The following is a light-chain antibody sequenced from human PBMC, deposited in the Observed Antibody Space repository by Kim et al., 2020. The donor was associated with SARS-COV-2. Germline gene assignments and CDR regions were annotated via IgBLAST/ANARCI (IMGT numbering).Light chain of an antibody. Sequence: DIQMTQSPSSLSASVEDRVTITCRASQNIGTNLNWYLQKPGKAPKLLIYGASSLQSGVPSTFSGSGSGTDFTLTISSLQPEDFATYYCQQSHSTPYTFGQGTNLEI. V-gene: IGKV1-39*01. CDR3: QQSHSTPYT. CDR1: QNIGTN. J-gene: IGKJ2*01. CDR2: GAS.